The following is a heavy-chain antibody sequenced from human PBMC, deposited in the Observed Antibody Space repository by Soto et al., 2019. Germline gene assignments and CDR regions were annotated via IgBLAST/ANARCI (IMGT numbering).Heavy chain of an antibody. CDR1: GFIFSNYA. CDR3: ARGPPYYYDSSGYYGFDY. Sequence: PGGSLRLSCAASGFIFSNYAMSWVRQAPGRGLEWVSAICPGGACTYYADSVKGRFTISSDNSKNTLFLELSSLRGEDTAVYYCARGPPYYYDSSGYYGFDYWGQGTLVTVSS. V-gene: IGHV3-23*01. D-gene: IGHD3-22*01. J-gene: IGHJ4*02. CDR2: ICPGGACT.